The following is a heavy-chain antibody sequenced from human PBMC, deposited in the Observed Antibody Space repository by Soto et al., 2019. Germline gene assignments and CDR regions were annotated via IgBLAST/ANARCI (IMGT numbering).Heavy chain of an antibody. CDR1: GGSFSGYY. V-gene: IGHV4-34*01. Sequence: QVQLQQWGTGQLKSSETLSLTCAVNGGSFSGYYWSWIRQPPGKGLEWIGEIHHSGSTNYNPSLKSRVTISLDTSKNQFSLKLNSVTAADPAVYYCATIVVVASTMRDDAFDIWGQGTMVTVSS. CDR2: IHHSGST. J-gene: IGHJ3*02. D-gene: IGHD2-2*01. CDR3: ATIVVVASTMRDDAFDI.